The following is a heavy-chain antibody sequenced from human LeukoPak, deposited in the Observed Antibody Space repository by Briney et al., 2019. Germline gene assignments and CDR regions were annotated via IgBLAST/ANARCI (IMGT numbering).Heavy chain of an antibody. CDR2: IHSSGTT. D-gene: IGHD1-26*01. V-gene: IGHV4-4*07. CDR1: GDSVNNFY. CDR3: ARDPFRSSFDS. J-gene: IGHJ4*02. Sequence: SETLSLTCTVSGDSVNNFYWNWIRQPAGKGPEWIGRIHSSGTTHYNPSLKSRVTMSVDTSKAQFSLMLTSLTAADTAVYYCARDPFRSSFDSWGQGILVTVSS.